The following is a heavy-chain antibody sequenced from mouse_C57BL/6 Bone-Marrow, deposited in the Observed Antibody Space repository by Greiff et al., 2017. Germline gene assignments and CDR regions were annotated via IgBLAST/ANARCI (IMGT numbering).Heavy chain of an antibody. CDR3: ATYYSNDYYAMDY. D-gene: IGHD2-5*01. J-gene: IGHJ4*01. Sequence: VQLQQPGAELVKPAASVKLSCKASGYTFTSYWMHWVKQRPGQGLEWIGMIHPNSGSTNYNEKFKSKATLTVDKSSSTAYMQLSSLTSEDSAVYYCATYYSNDYYAMDYWGQGTSVTVSS. CDR2: IHPNSGST. CDR1: GYTFTSYW. V-gene: IGHV1-64*01.